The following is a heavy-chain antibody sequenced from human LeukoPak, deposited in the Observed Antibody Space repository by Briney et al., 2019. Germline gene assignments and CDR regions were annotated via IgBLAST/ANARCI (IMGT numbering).Heavy chain of an antibody. J-gene: IGHJ4*02. CDR1: GGTFSTYS. CDR3: ARGVDYSFDY. V-gene: IGHV1-69*13. D-gene: IGHD2-21*01. CDR2: IIPIFGTA. Sequence: SVKVSCKASGGTFSTYSISWVRQAPGQGHEWMGGIIPIFGTANYAQKFQGRVTITADESTSTAYMELSSLRSDDTAVYYCARGVDYSFDYWGQGTLVTVSS.